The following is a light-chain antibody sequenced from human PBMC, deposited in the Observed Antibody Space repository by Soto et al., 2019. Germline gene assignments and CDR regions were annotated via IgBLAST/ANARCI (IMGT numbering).Light chain of an antibody. CDR1: SFNIGSNY. CDR2: SNN. Sequence: QLVLTQPPSASGTPGQRVTISCSGSSFNIGSNYVYWYQQLPGTAPKLLIYSNNQRPSGVPDRFSGSKSGTSASLAISGLRSEDEADYYCAAWDDSLNGYVFGTGTQLTVL. J-gene: IGLJ1*01. CDR3: AAWDDSLNGYV. V-gene: IGLV1-47*02.